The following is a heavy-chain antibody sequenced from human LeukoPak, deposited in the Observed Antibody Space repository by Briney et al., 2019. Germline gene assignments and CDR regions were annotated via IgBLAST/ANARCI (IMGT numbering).Heavy chain of an antibody. CDR3: ARDRREVSYYGSGTFKFGENYFDY. J-gene: IGHJ4*02. CDR2: INPNRGGT. CDR1: GYTFTGHY. V-gene: IGHV1-2*02. D-gene: IGHD3-10*01. Sequence: ASVKVSCKASGYTFTGHYMHWVRQAPGQGLEWMGWINPNRGGTNFAQKFQGRVTMTRDTSITTAYMELSRLRSDDTAVYYCARDRREVSYYGSGTFKFGENYFDYWGQGPLLTVSS.